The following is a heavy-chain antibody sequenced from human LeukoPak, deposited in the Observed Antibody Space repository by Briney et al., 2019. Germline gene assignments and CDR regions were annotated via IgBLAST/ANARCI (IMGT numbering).Heavy chain of an antibody. V-gene: IGHV3-7*01. Sequence: GGSLRLSCEASGFIFIQFWMSWVRQAPGKGLEWVASIRQDGSERYYVDSVKGRFNISRDNAKNSLYLQVNSLRVEDTAIYYCARQNLYYDFWSGYSRDYYYMDVWGKGTTVTVSS. CDR3: ARQNLYYDFWSGYSRDYYYMDV. CDR1: GFIFIQFW. D-gene: IGHD3-3*01. J-gene: IGHJ6*03. CDR2: IRQDGSER.